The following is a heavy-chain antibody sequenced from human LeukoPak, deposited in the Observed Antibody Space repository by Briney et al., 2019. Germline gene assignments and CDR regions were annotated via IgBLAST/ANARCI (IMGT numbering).Heavy chain of an antibody. D-gene: IGHD3-22*01. Sequence: PGGSLRLSCAASGFTFSSYSMNWVRQAPGKGLEWVSSISSSSSYIYYADSVKGRFTISRDNSKNTLYLQMNSLRAEDTAVYYCARDDLDYDSSGYYLDYWGQGTLVTVSS. CDR2: ISSSSSYI. CDR1: GFTFSSYS. V-gene: IGHV3-21*01. J-gene: IGHJ4*02. CDR3: ARDDLDYDSSGYYLDY.